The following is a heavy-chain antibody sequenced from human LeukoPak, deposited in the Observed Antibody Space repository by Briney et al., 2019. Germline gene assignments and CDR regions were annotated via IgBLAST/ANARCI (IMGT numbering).Heavy chain of an antibody. CDR1: GFTFSSHE. J-gene: IGHJ4*02. V-gene: IGHV3-48*03. CDR3: ARVSYGDYHVDY. D-gene: IGHD4-17*01. CDR2: ISSSGSTI. Sequence: PGGSLRLSCAASGFTFSSHEMNWVRQAPGKGLEWVSYISSSGSTIYYADSVKGRFTISRDNAKNSLYLQMNSLRAEDTAVYYCARVSYGDYHVDYWGQGTLVTVSS.